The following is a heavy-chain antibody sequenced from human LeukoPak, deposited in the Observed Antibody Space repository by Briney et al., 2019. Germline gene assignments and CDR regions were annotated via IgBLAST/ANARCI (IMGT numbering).Heavy chain of an antibody. D-gene: IGHD6-19*01. CDR2: IHYSGST. J-gene: IGHJ3*02. CDR1: GDSISSNYW. CDR3: ARKGAGWYAFEI. Sequence: SDTLSLTYAVSGDSISSNYWWTWIRQAPEKGLEWIGYIHYSGSTHQNPALQSRLTMSVDTSKNQFSLKLSSVTAVDTALYYCARKGAGWYAFEIWGQGTMVTVSS. V-gene: IGHV4-28*01.